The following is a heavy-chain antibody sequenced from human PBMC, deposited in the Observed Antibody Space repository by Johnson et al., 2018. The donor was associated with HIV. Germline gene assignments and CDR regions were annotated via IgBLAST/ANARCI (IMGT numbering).Heavy chain of an antibody. CDR3: AIIPPGGAGKGADDFDI. V-gene: IGHV3-30-3*01. D-gene: IGHD1-26*01. CDR2: ISYDGSNK. Sequence: QVQLVESGGGVVQPGRSLRLSCAASGFTFSSFAIHWVRQAPGKGLEWVAVISYDGSNKYYADSVKGRFTISRDNSKNTLYLQMNSLRAEDTAVYYCAIIPPGGAGKGADDFDIWGQGTMVTVSS. CDR1: GFTFSSFA. J-gene: IGHJ3*02.